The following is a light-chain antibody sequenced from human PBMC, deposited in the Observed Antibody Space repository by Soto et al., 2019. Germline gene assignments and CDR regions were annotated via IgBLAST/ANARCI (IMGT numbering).Light chain of an antibody. J-gene: IGKJ4*01. Sequence: EIVMTQSPPTLSVSPGERATLSCRASQSISSHLAWFQQKPGQAPRLLVYGASTRATGVPARFSGSGSGTEFTRTISSLQSEDFAVYYCQQYSYWPRAFGGGTKVEIK. CDR3: QQYSYWPRA. V-gene: IGKV3-15*01. CDR1: QSISSH. CDR2: GAS.